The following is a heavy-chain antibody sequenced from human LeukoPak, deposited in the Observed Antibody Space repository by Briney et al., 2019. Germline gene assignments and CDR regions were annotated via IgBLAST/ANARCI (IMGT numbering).Heavy chain of an antibody. J-gene: IGHJ3*01. CDR3: ARHGGTVAVNDAFDV. CDR2: IYYYGRT. CDR1: GGSISSYY. Sequence: PSETLSLTCTVSGGSISSYYWSWIRQPPGKGLEWIGYIYYYGRTTYNPSLSSRVTISVDMSKNQFSLKLSSVSAADTAIYYCARHGGTVAVNDAFDVWGRGTVVTVSS. V-gene: IGHV4-59*08. D-gene: IGHD1-1*01.